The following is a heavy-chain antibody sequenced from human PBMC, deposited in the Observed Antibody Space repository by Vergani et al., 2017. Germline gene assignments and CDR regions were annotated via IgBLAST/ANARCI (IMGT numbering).Heavy chain of an antibody. V-gene: IGHV4-34*01. CDR3: ARGRKYCSSPSCYLYYYYYCMDV. CDR2: INHSGST. CDR1: GGSFRGYY. D-gene: IGHD2-2*01. Sequence: QVQLQQWGAGLLKPSETLSLTCAVYGGSFRGYYWSWIRQPPGKGLEWIGEINHSGSTNYNPSLKSRVTISVDTSKNQFSLKLSSVTAADTAVYYCARGRKYCSSPSCYLYYYYYCMDVWGKGTTVTVSS. J-gene: IGHJ6*03.